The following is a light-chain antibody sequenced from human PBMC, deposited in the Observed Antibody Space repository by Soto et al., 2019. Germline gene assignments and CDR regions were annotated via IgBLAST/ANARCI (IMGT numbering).Light chain of an antibody. CDR1: SGDVGGYNY. Sequence: QSVLTQPRSVSGSPGQSVTISCTGTSGDVGGYNYVSWYQQHPGKAPKLIIYDVSKWPSGVPDRFSGSKAANTASLTISGLQAEDEADYYCCSYAGSYSFVFGGGTKVTVL. CDR2: DVS. V-gene: IGLV2-11*01. J-gene: IGLJ3*02. CDR3: CSYAGSYSFV.